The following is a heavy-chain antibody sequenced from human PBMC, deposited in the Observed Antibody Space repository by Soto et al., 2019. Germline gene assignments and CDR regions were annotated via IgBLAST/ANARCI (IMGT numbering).Heavy chain of an antibody. CDR3: ARAAHYDFWSGYYYMDV. CDR1: DFTFSNYA. J-gene: IGHJ6*03. V-gene: IGHV3-23*01. D-gene: IGHD3-3*01. CDR2: ISGSGGIT. Sequence: EVQLLDSGGRLVQPGGSLRLSCAASDFTFSNYAMAWVRQAPGKGLEWVSAISGSGGITYHAASVKGRFSISRDNSRNTLYLQMNSLGAEDTAVYYCARAAHYDFWSGYYYMDVWGIGTTVTVSS.